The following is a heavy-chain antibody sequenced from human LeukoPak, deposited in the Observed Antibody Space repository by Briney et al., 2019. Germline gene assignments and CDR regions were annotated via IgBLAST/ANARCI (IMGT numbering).Heavy chain of an antibody. CDR3: ARDSCTNGVCYANWFDP. J-gene: IGHJ5*02. D-gene: IGHD2-8*01. Sequence: SETLSLTCTVSGGSISSGSYYWRWIRQPAGKGLEWIGRIYTSGSTSYNPSLKSRLTISVDTSNNQISLKLSSVTAADRAVDYCARDSCTNGVCYANWFDPWGQGTLVTVSS. CDR1: GGSISSGSYY. V-gene: IGHV4-61*02. CDR2: IYTSGST.